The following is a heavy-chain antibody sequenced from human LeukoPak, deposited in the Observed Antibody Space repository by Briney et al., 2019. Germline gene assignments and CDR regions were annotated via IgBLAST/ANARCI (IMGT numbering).Heavy chain of an antibody. CDR3: AKGYDFWSGYTLDP. D-gene: IGHD3-3*01. CDR1: GFTFSSYA. J-gene: IGHJ5*02. CDR2: ISGSGGST. V-gene: IGHV3-23*01. Sequence: GGSLRLSCAASGFTFSSYAMSWVRQAPGNGLEWVSAISGSGGSTYYADSVKGRFTISRDNSKNTLYLQMNSLRAEDTAVYYCAKGYDFWSGYTLDPWGQGTLVTVSP.